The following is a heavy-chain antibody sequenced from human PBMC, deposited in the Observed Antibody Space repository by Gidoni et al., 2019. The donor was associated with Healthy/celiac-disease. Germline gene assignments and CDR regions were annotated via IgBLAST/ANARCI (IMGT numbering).Heavy chain of an antibody. D-gene: IGHD3-10*01. V-gene: IGHV3-23*04. J-gene: IGHJ4*02. CDR2: ISVSGGST. CDR3: AKDPYYGSGRGLFDY. CDR1: GVTVSSYA. Sequence: EVQLVESGGGLVQPGGSLRLCCAASGVTVSSYAMSWVRQAPGKGLEWVSAISVSGGSTYYADSVKGRFTISRDNSKNTLYLQMNSLRAEDTAVYYCAKDPYYGSGRGLFDYWGQGTLVTVSS.